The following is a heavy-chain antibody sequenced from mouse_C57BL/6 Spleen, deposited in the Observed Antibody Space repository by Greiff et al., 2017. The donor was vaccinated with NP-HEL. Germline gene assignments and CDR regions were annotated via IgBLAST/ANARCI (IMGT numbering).Heavy chain of an antibody. CDR1: GFNIKDDY. Sequence: EVQLQQSGAELVRPGASVKLSCTASGFNIKDDYMHWVKQRPEQGLEWIGWIDPENGDTEYASKFQGKATITAETSSNTAYLQLSSLTSEDTAVDYCTTNGYYEGFDYWGQGTTLTVSS. D-gene: IGHD2-3*01. CDR2: IDPENGDT. J-gene: IGHJ2*01. CDR3: TTNGYYEGFDY. V-gene: IGHV14-4*01.